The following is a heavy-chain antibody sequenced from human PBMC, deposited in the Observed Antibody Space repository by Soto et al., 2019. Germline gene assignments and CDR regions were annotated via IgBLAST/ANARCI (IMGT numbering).Heavy chain of an antibody. CDR3: ARWAYYYDSSGYHLGYFDY. V-gene: IGHV4-34*01. J-gene: IGHJ4*02. CDR2: INHSGST. D-gene: IGHD3-22*01. CDR1: GGSFSGYY. Sequence: SETLSLTCVVYGGSFSGYYWSWIRQPPGKGLEWIGEINHSGSTNYNPSLKSRVTISVDTSKNQFSLKLSSVTAADTAVYYCARWAYYYDSSGYHLGYFDYWGQGILVTVS.